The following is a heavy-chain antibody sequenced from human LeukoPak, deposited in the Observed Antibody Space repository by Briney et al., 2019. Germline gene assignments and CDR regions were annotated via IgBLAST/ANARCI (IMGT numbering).Heavy chain of an antibody. CDR2: VYYDGST. V-gene: IGHV4-39*01. CDR1: SGSVSSMSTY. J-gene: IGHJ4*02. CDR3: ARHRYSSASPANY. Sequence: PSETLSLTCTVSSGSVSSMSTYWCWIRRPPGKGLEWIGSVYYDGSTYYHPSLKSRVTISVDTSTNQFSLKLSAVTAADTAGYYCARHRYSSASPANYWGQGTLCTVSS. D-gene: IGHD6-6*01.